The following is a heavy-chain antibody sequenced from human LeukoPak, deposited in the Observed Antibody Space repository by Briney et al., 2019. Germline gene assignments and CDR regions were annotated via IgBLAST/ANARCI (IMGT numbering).Heavy chain of an antibody. CDR3: AREVGDSSGYYYYFDY. CDR2: IIPIFGTA. D-gene: IGHD3-22*01. V-gene: IGHV1-69*13. Sequence: GASVKVSCKASGGTFSSYAISWVRQAPGQGLEWMGGIIPIFGTANYAQKFQGRVTITADESTSTPYMELSSLRSEDTAVDYYAREVGDSSGYYYYFDYWGQGTLVTVSS. J-gene: IGHJ4*02. CDR1: GGTFSSYA.